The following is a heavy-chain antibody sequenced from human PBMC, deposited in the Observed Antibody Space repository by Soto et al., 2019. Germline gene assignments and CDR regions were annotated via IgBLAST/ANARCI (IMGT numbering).Heavy chain of an antibody. CDR1: GFTFSNAW. V-gene: IGHV3-15*07. CDR3: TTGIDYYGSGSYSPTTYYYYGMDV. J-gene: IGHJ6*02. CDR2: IKSKTDGGTT. Sequence: SLRLSCAASGFTFSNAWMDWVRQAPGKGLEWVGRIKSKTDGGTTDYAAPVKGRFTISRDDSKNTLYLQMNSLKTEDTAVYYCTTGIDYYGSGSYSPTTYYYYGMDVWGQGTTVTVSS. D-gene: IGHD3-10*01.